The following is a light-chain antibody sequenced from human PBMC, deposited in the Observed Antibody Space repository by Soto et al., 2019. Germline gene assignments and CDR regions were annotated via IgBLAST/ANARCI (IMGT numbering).Light chain of an antibody. CDR2: DVS. V-gene: IGLV2-11*01. J-gene: IGLJ2*01. CDR1: SSDVGGYNY. CDR3: CSHAGSFTLV. Sequence: QSALTQPRSVSGSPGQSVTISCTGTSSDVGGYNYVSWHQKYPGKAPRLMIYDVSKRPSGVPDRFSGSKSGNTASLTISGLQAEDEADYYCCSHAGSFTLVFGGGTKLTVL.